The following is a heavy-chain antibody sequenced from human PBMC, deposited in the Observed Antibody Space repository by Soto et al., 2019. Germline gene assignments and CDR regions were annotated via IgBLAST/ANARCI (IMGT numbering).Heavy chain of an antibody. CDR2: INHSGST. CDR3: ARTAYSGSYCLDY. J-gene: IGHJ4*02. Sequence: TSTGSGGFWRPEHWSGIRQPPGKGLEWIGEINHSGSTNYNPSLKSRVTISVDTSKNQFSLKLSSVTAADTAVYYCARTAYSGSYCLDYWGQGTLVTVS. CDR1: GGFWRPEH. V-gene: IGHV4-34*01. D-gene: IGHD1-26*01.